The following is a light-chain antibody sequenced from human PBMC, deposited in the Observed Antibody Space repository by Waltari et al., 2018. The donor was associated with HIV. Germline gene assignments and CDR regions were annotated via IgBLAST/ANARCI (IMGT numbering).Light chain of an antibody. V-gene: IGLV2-14*01. CDR3: SSYTATTAIL. Sequence: QSVLTQPASVSGSPGQSITISCTGTNSDVGGYGCVSWYQQHPGKAPKLLIYEVTHRPSGISSRFSGSKSGNTASMTISGLQAEDEADYYCSSYTATTAILFGGGTKVTVL. CDR1: NSDVGGYGC. J-gene: IGLJ3*02. CDR2: EVT.